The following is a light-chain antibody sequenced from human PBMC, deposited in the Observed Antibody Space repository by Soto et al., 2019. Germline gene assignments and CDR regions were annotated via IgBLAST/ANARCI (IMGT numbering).Light chain of an antibody. J-gene: IGLJ2*01. CDR3: SSYVGRKTLL. Sequence: QSALTQPPSASGSPGQSVTISCTGTSNDVGGYNYVSWYQQHPGKAPKLIIHEVSKRPSGVPDRFSGSKSGNTASLTVSGLQAEDEAEYYCSSYVGRKTLLFGGGTQLTVL. CDR2: EVS. CDR1: SNDVGGYNY. V-gene: IGLV2-8*01.